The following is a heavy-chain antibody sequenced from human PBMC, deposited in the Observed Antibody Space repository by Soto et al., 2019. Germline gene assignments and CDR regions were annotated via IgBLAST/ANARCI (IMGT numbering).Heavy chain of an antibody. J-gene: IGHJ5*02. Sequence: GGGMRGTWRPDGFTVSDYEMRRICQAPGKGLEWVSYISNNGNTIYYVDSVKGRFTISRDNAKNALYLQMNSLRAEDTAVYYCARELYWSNWFDPWGQGTLVTVSS. CDR3: ARELYWSNWFDP. V-gene: IGHV3-11*01. CDR2: ISNNGNTI. D-gene: IGHD2-15*01. CDR1: GFTVSDYE.